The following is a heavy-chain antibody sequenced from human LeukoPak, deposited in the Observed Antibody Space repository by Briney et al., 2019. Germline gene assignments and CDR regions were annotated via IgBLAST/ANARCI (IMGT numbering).Heavy chain of an antibody. CDR1: GFTSSSYW. J-gene: IGHJ4*02. V-gene: IGHV3-30*18. D-gene: IGHD1-20*01. Sequence: GGSLRLSCAASGFTSSSYWMHWVRQAPGKGLEWVAVISYDGSNKYYADSVKGRFTISRDNSKNTLYLQMNSLRAEDTAVYYCAKDSNWNLNYWGQGTLVTVSS. CDR2: ISYDGSNK. CDR3: AKDSNWNLNY.